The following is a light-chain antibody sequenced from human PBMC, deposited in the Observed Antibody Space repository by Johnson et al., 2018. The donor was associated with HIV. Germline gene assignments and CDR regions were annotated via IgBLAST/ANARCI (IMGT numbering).Light chain of an antibody. CDR2: ENN. CDR3: GTWDSSLSAGGV. V-gene: IGLV1-51*02. J-gene: IGLJ1*01. CDR1: SSNIGNNY. Sequence: QSVLTQPPSVSAAPGQKVTISCSGSSSNIGNNYVSWYQQLPGTAPKLLIYENNKRPSGIPDRFSGSKSGTSATLGITGLQTGDEADYYYGTWDSSLSAGGVFVTGTKVTVL.